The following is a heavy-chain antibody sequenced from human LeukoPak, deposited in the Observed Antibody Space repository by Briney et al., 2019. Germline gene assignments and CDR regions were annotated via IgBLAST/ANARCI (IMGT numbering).Heavy chain of an antibody. CDR1: GFTVSSQY. J-gene: IGHJ6*02. CDR3: ARRKVVSAYYYGVDV. D-gene: IGHD2-2*01. CDR2: IYTGGTT. Sequence: PGGSLRLSCAASGFTVSSQYMSWVRQAPGKGLEWVSVIYTGGTTHYADSVKGRFTISRDNAKNTLYLQMNSLRAEDTAVYYCARRKVVSAYYYGVDVWGQGTTVTVSS. V-gene: IGHV3-66*01.